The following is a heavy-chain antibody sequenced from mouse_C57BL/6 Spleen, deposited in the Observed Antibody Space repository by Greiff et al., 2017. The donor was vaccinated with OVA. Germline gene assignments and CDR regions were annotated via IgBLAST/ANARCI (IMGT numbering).Heavy chain of an antibody. CDR3: TRDGSPRNYYYAMDY. D-gene: IGHD2-3*01. V-gene: IGHV5-9-1*02. CDR1: GFTFSSYA. CDR2: ISSGGDYI. J-gene: IGHJ4*01. Sequence: EVHLVESGEGLVKPGGSLKLSCAASGFTFSSYAMSWVRQTPEKRLEWVAYISSGGDYIYYADTVKGRFTIARDDARNTLYLQMSSLKSEDTAMYYCTRDGSPRNYYYAMDYWGQGTSVTVSS.